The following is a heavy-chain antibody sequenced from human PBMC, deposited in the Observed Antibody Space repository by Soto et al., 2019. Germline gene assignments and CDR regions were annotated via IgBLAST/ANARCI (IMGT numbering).Heavy chain of an antibody. J-gene: IGHJ4*02. V-gene: IGHV1-69*13. CDR3: ARRGVTKYYFDY. CDR1: GGTFSSYA. CDR2: IIPIFGTA. D-gene: IGHD3-3*01. Sequence: SVKVSCKASGGTFSSYAISWVRQAPGQGLEWMGGIIPIFGTANYAQKFQGRVTITADESTSTAYMELSSLRSEDTAVYYCARRGVTKYYFDYWGQGTRVTVSS.